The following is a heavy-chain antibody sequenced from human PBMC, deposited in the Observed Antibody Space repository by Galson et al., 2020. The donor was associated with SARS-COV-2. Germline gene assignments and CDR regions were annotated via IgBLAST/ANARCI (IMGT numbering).Heavy chain of an antibody. CDR2: ISYDGSNK. V-gene: IGHV3-30-3*01. D-gene: IGHD1-26*01. J-gene: IGHJ4*02. CDR1: GFTFSSYA. CDR3: ARTGGSYMDS. Sequence: TGGSLRLSCAASGFTFSSYAMHWVRQAPGKGLEWVAVISYDGSNKYYADSVKGRFTISRDNSKNTLYLQMNSLRAEDTAVYYCARTGGSYMDSWGQGTLVTVSS.